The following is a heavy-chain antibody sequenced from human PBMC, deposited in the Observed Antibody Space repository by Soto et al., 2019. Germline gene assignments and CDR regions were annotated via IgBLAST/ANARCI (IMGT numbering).Heavy chain of an antibody. CDR2: ISGSGSTI. V-gene: IGHV3-23*01. Sequence: GGSLRLSCAASGFTFSSYAVSWVRQAPGKGPEWISSISGSGSTIYYADSVKGRFTISRDNSKNTLYLQMNSLRAEDTAVYYCAKDLDYDSSGYYYDYYYGMDVWGQGTTVTVSS. D-gene: IGHD3-22*01. J-gene: IGHJ6*02. CDR3: AKDLDYDSSGYYYDYYYGMDV. CDR1: GFTFSSYA.